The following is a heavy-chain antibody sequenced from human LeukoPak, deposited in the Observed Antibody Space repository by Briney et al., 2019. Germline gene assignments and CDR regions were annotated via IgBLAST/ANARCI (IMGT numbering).Heavy chain of an antibody. CDR1: GGSISSGGYY. J-gene: IGHJ4*02. D-gene: IGHD6-19*01. CDR3: AGSSGWYERSFDY. Sequence: SQTLSLTCTVSGGSISSGGYYWSWIRQHPGKGLEWIGYIYYSGSTYYNPSLKSRVTISVDTSKNQFSLKLSSVTAADTAVYYCAGSSGWYERSFDYWGQGTLVTVSS. CDR2: IYYSGST. V-gene: IGHV4-31*03.